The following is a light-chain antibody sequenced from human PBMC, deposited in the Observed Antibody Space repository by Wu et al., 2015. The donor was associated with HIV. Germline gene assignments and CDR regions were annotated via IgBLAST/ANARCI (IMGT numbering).Light chain of an antibody. Sequence: EIVLTQSPGTLSLSPGERATLSCRASQSFSGNYLAWYQQKPGQAPRLLIYDTFKRATGIPARFSGSGSGTDFTLTISSLEPEDFAVYYCQQRSNWPAYTFGQGTKLEMK. J-gene: IGKJ2*01. V-gene: IGKV3-11*01. CDR1: QSFSGNY. CDR2: DTF. CDR3: QQRSNWPAYT.